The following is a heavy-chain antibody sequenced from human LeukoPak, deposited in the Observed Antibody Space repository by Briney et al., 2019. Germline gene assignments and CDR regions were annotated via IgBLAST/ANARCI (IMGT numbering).Heavy chain of an antibody. D-gene: IGHD2-2*01. J-gene: IGHJ4*02. V-gene: IGHV3-7*01. CDR1: GFTFSSYW. Sequence: PGGSLRLSCAAPGFTFSSYWMSWVRQAPGKGLEWVANLKQDGSEKYYVDSVKGRFTISRDNAKNSLYLQMNSLRAEDTAVYYCARDPAPLDYWGQGTLVTVSS. CDR3: ARDPAPLDY. CDR2: LKQDGSEK.